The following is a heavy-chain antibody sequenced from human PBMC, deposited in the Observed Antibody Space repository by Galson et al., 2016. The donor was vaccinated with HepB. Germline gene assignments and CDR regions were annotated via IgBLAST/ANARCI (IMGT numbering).Heavy chain of an antibody. D-gene: IGHD2-15*01. CDR3: ATKPRYCSGEKGYYFGMDV. CDR1: GVTFRSYI. CDR2: IIPIFDIV. Sequence: SVKVSCKASGVTFRSYIISWVRQAPGQGLEWMGCIIPIFDIVKSAQKFQGRVTITADASKSTAYMELSSLRPEDTAVYYCATKPRYCSGEKGYYFGMDVWGQGTTVTVSS. J-gene: IGHJ6*02. V-gene: IGHV1-69*13.